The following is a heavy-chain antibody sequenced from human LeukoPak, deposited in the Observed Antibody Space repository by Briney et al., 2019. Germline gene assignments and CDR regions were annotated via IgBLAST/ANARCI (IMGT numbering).Heavy chain of an antibody. V-gene: IGHV3-30*02. D-gene: IGHD4-17*01. CDR2: IRYDGSDK. Sequence: GGSLRLSCAASGFTFSNYAMHWVRQAPGKGLEWVAFIRYDGSDKYYADSVKDRFTISRDNAKNSLYLQMNSLRAEDTAVYYCARGCVGTTCYYYYYYMDVWGKGTTVTVSS. CDR3: ARGCVGTTCYYYYYYMDV. CDR1: GFTFSNYA. J-gene: IGHJ6*03.